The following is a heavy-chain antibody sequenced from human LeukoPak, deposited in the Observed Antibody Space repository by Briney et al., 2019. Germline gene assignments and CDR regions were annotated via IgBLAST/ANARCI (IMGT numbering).Heavy chain of an antibody. Sequence: SVKVSCKASVNTFSAYAINWVRHAPGQGLEWMGRIIPMLDIANYAQKFQGRVTITADKSTSTAYMDLSSLRSEDTAVYYCARDLRSDEGYFDYWGQGTLVTVSS. CDR1: VNTFSAYA. CDR2: IIPMLDIA. CDR3: ARDLRSDEGYFDY. D-gene: IGHD2-21*02. V-gene: IGHV1-69*04. J-gene: IGHJ4*02.